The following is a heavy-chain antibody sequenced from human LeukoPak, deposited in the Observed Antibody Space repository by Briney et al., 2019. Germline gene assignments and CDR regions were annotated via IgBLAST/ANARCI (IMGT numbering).Heavy chain of an antibody. D-gene: IGHD1-26*01. Sequence: GGSLRLSCAASGLTFSNYWMHWVRQAPGKGLVWISRINPDGSHTSYADSVKGRFTISRDNAKNTLYLQMNSLRAEDTAVYYCARRSSGSPPYYFGYWGQGTLVTVSS. CDR3: ARRSSGSPPYYFGY. CDR1: GLTFSNYW. J-gene: IGHJ4*02. V-gene: IGHV3-74*01. CDR2: INPDGSHT.